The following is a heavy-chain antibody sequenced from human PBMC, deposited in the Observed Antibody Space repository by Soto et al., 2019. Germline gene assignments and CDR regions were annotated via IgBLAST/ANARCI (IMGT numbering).Heavy chain of an antibody. Sequence: ASVKVSCKASGGTFSSYAISWVRQAPGQGLEWMGGIIPIFGTANYAQKFQGRVTITADESTSTAYMELSSLRSEDTAVYYGAREVGWGGYSSSHFDYWGQGTLVTVSS. CDR3: AREVGWGGYSSSHFDY. CDR2: IIPIFGTA. D-gene: IGHD6-6*01. V-gene: IGHV1-69*13. J-gene: IGHJ4*02. CDR1: GGTFSSYA.